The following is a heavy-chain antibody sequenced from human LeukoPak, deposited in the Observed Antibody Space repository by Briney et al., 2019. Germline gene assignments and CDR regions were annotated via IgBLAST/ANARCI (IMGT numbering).Heavy chain of an antibody. CDR1: GGSVSSGSYY. CDR3: AQKQWVPYYFHY. D-gene: IGHD1-26*01. J-gene: IGHJ4*02. Sequence: SETLSLTCTVPGGSVSSGSYYWSWIRQPPGKGLEWIGYIYYSGSTDYNPSLKGRVTISVDTSKNQFSLKLSSLTAADTAVYYCAQKQWVPYYFHYWGQGTLVTVSS. V-gene: IGHV4-61*01. CDR2: IYYSGST.